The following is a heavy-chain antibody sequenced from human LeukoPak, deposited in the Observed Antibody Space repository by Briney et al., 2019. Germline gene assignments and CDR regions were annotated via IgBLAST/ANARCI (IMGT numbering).Heavy chain of an antibody. CDR1: GYTFSRYY. J-gene: IGHJ2*01. V-gene: IGHV1-46*01. CDR2: MNPSSGNT. CDR3: ARSTGRGTSGRYYWYFDL. Sequence: ASVKVSCKASGYTFSRYYIHWVRQAPGQGLEWMGIMNPSSGNTSYAQKFQGRVTMTRDMSTTTVNMELTSLRSDDTAIYYCARSTGRGTSGRYYWYFDLWGRGTLVTVSS. D-gene: IGHD1-26*01.